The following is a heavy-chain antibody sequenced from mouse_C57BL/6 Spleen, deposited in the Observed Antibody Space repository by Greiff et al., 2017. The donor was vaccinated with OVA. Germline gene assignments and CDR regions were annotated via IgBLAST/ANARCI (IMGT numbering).Heavy chain of an antibody. V-gene: IGHV5-6*01. J-gene: IGHJ4*01. Sequence: EVKLVESGGDLVKPGGSLKLSCAASGFTFSSYGMTWVRQTPDKRLEWVATISSGGSYTYYPDSVKGRFTISRDNAKNTLYLQMSSLKSEDTAMYYCGSTTVVDGAMDYWGQGTSVTVSS. CDR2: ISSGGSYT. D-gene: IGHD1-1*01. CDR3: GSTTVVDGAMDY. CDR1: GFTFSSYG.